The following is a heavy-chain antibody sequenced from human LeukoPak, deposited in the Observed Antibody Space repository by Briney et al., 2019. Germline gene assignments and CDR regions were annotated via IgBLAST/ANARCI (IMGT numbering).Heavy chain of an antibody. CDR2: ISYDGSNK. V-gene: IGHV3-30*04. D-gene: IGHD6-6*01. CDR1: GFTFSSYA. J-gene: IGHJ5*02. Sequence: GGSLRLSCAASGFTFSSYAMHWVRQAPGKGLEWVAVISYDGSNKYYADSVKGRFTISRDNSKNTLYLQMNSLRAEDTAVYYCARAEQLVLDWFDPWGQGTLVTVSS. CDR3: ARAEQLVLDWFDP.